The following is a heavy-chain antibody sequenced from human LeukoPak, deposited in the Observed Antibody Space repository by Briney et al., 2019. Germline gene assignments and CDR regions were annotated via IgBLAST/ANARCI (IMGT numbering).Heavy chain of an antibody. CDR2: ISSSSSYI. CDR1: GFTFSSYS. V-gene: IGHV3-21*01. CDR3: ARGIQAAAGKMQEDVDAFDI. J-gene: IGHJ3*02. Sequence: PGGSLRLSCAASGFTFSSYSVNWVRQAPGKGLEWVSSISSSSSYIYYADSVKGRFTISRDNAKNSLYLQMNSLRAEDTAVYYCARGIQAAAGKMQEDVDAFDIWGQGTMVTVSS. D-gene: IGHD6-13*01.